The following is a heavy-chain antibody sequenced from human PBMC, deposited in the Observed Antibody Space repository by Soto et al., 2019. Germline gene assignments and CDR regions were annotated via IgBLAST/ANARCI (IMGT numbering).Heavy chain of an antibody. CDR2: IVPIFGTT. CDR1: GDTFSSYS. V-gene: IGHV1-69*01. Sequence: QVRLVQSGAEVNKPGSSVRVSCKASGDTFSSYSISWVRQAPGQGLEWMGGIVPIFGTTVYAPRLQGRLTITADGPTSTSYMELSGLTFEDTAVYYCAANSLGGGSQGDVWGQGTTVTVSS. J-gene: IGHJ6*02. CDR3: AANSLGGGSQGDV. D-gene: IGHD3-10*01.